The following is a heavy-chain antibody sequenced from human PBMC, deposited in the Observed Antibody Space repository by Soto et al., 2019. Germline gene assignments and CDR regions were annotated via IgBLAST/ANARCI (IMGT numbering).Heavy chain of an antibody. Sequence: QVQLVESGGGVVQPGTSLRLSCVGSGFTFRSYGIHWVRQAPGKGLEWVALTSYDGSNKDYGDSVKGRFTISRDNSRNTVDLTMDSLRREDTALYYCARWATTGGLNVWGEGTLPTVSS. V-gene: IGHV3-33*05. J-gene: IGHJ1*01. CDR3: ARWATTGGLNV. CDR2: TSYDGSNK. D-gene: IGHD3-16*01. CDR1: GFTFRSYG.